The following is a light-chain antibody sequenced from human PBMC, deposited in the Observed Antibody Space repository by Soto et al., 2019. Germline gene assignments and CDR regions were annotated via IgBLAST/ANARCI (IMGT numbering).Light chain of an antibody. CDR1: SSDVGGYNY. J-gene: IGLJ2*01. CDR3: SSYTISSTLLVV. V-gene: IGLV2-14*01. Sequence: QSALTQPASVSGSPGQSITISCTGTSSDVGGYNYVSWYQQHPGKAPKLMIYDVSNRPSGVSNRFSGSKSGNTASLTISGLQAEDEADYYCSSYTISSTLLVVFGGGTKLTVL. CDR2: DVS.